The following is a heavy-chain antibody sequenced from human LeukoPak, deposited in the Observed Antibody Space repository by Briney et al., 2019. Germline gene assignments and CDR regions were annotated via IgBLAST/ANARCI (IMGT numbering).Heavy chain of an antibody. Sequence: SETLSLTCTVSGGSISSSSCYWGWIRQPPGKGLEWIGSIYYSGSTYYNPSLKSRVTISVDTSKNQFSLKLSSVTAADTAVYYCASGFGELLSDFDYWGQGTLVTVSS. D-gene: IGHD3-10*01. CDR1: GGSISSSSCY. V-gene: IGHV4-39*01. CDR2: IYYSGST. CDR3: ASGFGELLSDFDY. J-gene: IGHJ4*02.